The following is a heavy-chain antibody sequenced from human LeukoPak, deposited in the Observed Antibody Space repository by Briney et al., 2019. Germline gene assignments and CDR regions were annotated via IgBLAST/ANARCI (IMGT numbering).Heavy chain of an antibody. Sequence: GESLKISCKGSGYSFTSYWIGWVRQMPGKGLEWMGIIYPGDSDTRYSPSFQGQVTISADKSISTAYLQWSSLKASDTAMYYCARHRRKGSSSWYFGSAYYYYMDVWGKGTTVTVSS. J-gene: IGHJ6*03. D-gene: IGHD6-13*01. CDR1: GYSFTSYW. CDR3: ARHRRKGSSSWYFGSAYYYYMDV. CDR2: IYPGDSDT. V-gene: IGHV5-51*01.